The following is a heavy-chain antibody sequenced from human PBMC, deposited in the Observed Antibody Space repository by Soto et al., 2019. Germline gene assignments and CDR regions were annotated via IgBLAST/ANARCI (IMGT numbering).Heavy chain of an antibody. CDR2: ISYDGSNK. V-gene: IGHV3-30-3*01. CDR3: ARGRQCSGGSCYLFSWFDP. Sequence: QVQLVESGGGVVQPGRSLRLSCAASGFTFSSYAMHWVRQAPGKGLEWVAVISYDGSNKYYADSVKGRFTISRDNSKNTLYLQMNSLRAEDTAGYYCARGRQCSGGSCYLFSWFDPWGQGTLVTVSS. CDR1: GFTFSSYA. J-gene: IGHJ5*02. D-gene: IGHD2-15*01.